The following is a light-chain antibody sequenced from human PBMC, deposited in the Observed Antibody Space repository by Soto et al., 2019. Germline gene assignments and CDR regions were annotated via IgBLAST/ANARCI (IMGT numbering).Light chain of an antibody. CDR2: NVS. Sequence: EIAMTQSPATLSVSPGQRATLSCRASQNVNSNLAWYQQKPGHAPSLLMYNVSTRATGFPARFSGSGSATEFTLTISSLQSEDSAIYYCQQYNTLNTFGQGTKLEIK. V-gene: IGKV3-15*01. J-gene: IGKJ2*01. CDR1: QNVNSN. CDR3: QQYNTLNT.